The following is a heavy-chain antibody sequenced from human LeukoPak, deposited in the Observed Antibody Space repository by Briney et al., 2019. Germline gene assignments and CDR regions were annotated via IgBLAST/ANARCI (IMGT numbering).Heavy chain of an antibody. J-gene: IGHJ6*03. CDR2: ISAYNGNT. D-gene: IGHD3-10*01. V-gene: IGHV1-18*01. CDR3: ARGLAYGSGSYYSYYYYYMDV. Sequence: GASVKVSCKASGYTFTSYGISWVRQAPGQGLEWMGWISAYNGNTNYAQKLQGRVTMTTDTSTSTAYMELRSLRSDDTAVYYCARGLAYGSGSYYSYYYYYMDVWGKGTTVTVSS. CDR1: GYTFTSYG.